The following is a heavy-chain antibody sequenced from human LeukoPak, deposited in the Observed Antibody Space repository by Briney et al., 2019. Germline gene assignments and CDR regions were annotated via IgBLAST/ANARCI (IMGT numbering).Heavy chain of an antibody. CDR2: ISSSSSYI. V-gene: IGHV3-21*01. CDR1: GFTFSSYS. J-gene: IGHJ4*02. Sequence: GGSLRLSCAASGFTFSSYSMNWVRQAPGKGLEWVSSISSSSSYIYYADSVKGRFTISRDNAKNSLYLQMNSLRAEDTAVNYCARDPASASGSYRSVDYWGQGTLVTVSS. D-gene: IGHD1-26*01. CDR3: ARDPASASGSYRSVDY.